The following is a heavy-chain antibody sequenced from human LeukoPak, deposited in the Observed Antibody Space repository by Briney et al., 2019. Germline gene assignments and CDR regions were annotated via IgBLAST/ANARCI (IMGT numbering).Heavy chain of an antibody. V-gene: IGHV3-66*01. J-gene: IGHJ4*02. Sequence: GGSLRLSCAASGFTVSSNYMSWVRQAPGKGLEWVSVIYSGGSTYYADSVKGRFTIPRDNSKNTLYLQMNSLRAEDTAVYYCATTTNDSSDYWGQGTLVTVSS. CDR3: ATTTNDSSDY. D-gene: IGHD3-22*01. CDR1: GFTVSSNY. CDR2: IYSGGST.